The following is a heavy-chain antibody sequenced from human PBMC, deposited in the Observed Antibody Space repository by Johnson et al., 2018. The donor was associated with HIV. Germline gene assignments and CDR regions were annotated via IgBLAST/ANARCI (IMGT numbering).Heavy chain of an antibody. D-gene: IGHD3-22*01. CDR1: GFTFSSYG. CDR3: GRDYDYDNSDQSGIDVFDV. Sequence: MQLVESGGGVVQPGRSLRLSCAASGFTFSSYGMHWVRQAPGKGLEWVAVISYDGGNKYYADSVKGRFTISRDNSENTAYLQMNGLTVEDTAMYYCGRDYDYDNSDQSGIDVFDVWGQGTKVTVSS. CDR2: ISYDGGNK. V-gene: IGHV3-30*03. J-gene: IGHJ3*01.